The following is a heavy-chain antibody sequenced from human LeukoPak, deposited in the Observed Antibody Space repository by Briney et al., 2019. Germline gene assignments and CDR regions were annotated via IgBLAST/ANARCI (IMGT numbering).Heavy chain of an antibody. D-gene: IGHD6-13*01. V-gene: IGHV1-46*01. CDR3: AREPAAGTDPIDY. CDR1: GYTFTSYG. CDR2: INPSGGST. J-gene: IGHJ4*02. Sequence: ASVKVSCKASGYTFTSYGISWVRQAPGQGLEWMGIINPSGGSTSYAQKFQGRVTMTRDTSTSTVYMELSSLRSEDTAVHYCAREPAAGTDPIDYWGQGTLVTVSS.